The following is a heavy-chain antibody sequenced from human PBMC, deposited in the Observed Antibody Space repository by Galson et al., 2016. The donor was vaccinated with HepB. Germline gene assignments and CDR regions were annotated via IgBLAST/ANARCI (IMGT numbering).Heavy chain of an antibody. D-gene: IGHD5-24*01. Sequence: TLSLTCSVSGGSITIGLYYWSWVRQPAGRGLEWIGRIYSSGKTNYNPSLKSRVAMLLDMSKNQVSLTLKSVTDADTAVYYCARAQRDGHNDDSFDIWGQGTMVTVSS. CDR1: GGSITIGLYY. CDR3: ARAQRDGHNDDSFDI. CDR2: IYSSGKT. V-gene: IGHV4-61*02. J-gene: IGHJ3*02.